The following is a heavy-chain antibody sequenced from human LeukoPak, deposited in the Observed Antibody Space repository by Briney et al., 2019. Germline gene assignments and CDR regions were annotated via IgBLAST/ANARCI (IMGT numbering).Heavy chain of an antibody. J-gene: IGHJ4*02. V-gene: IGHV3-7*01. D-gene: IGHD6-19*01. Sequence: GGSLRLSCAASGFTFSSFWMSWVRPAPGKGLEGLANIKQDGSEKYYVDSVKGRFTISRDNAKNSLYLQMNSLRAEDTAVYYCARVEAVAGLDYFDYWGQGTLVTVSS. CDR3: ARVEAVAGLDYFDY. CDR1: GFTFSSFW. CDR2: IKQDGSEK.